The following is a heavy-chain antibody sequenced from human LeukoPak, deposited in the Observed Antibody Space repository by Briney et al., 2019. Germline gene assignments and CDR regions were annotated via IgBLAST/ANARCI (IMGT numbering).Heavy chain of an antibody. CDR2: IWYYGSQR. CDR3: ARDSYYSGSDDSYYHYFHY. D-gene: IGHD3-22*01. J-gene: IGHJ4*02. Sequence: TGGSLRLSCAASGFDFNIYIMNWVRQAPGKGLEWVATIWYYGSQRYYVDSVQGRFTISRDDSTNTLFLEMNSLRAEDTGVYYCARDSYYSGSDDSYYHYFHYWGQGTQVTVSS. V-gene: IGHV3-33*02. CDR1: GFDFNIYI.